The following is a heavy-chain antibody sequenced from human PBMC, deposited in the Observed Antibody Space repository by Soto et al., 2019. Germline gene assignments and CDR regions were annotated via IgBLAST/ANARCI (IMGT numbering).Heavy chain of an antibody. J-gene: IGHJ6*02. Sequence: GSLRLSCAASGFTFSSYGMHWVRQAPGKGLEWVAVIWYDGSNKYYADSVKGRFTISRDNSKNTLYLQMNSLRAEDTAVYYCARDADRLTRGYYYYYYGMDVWGQGTTVTVSS. CDR3: ARDADRLTRGYYYYYYGMDV. V-gene: IGHV3-33*01. CDR1: GFTFSSYG. D-gene: IGHD6-25*01. CDR2: IWYDGSNK.